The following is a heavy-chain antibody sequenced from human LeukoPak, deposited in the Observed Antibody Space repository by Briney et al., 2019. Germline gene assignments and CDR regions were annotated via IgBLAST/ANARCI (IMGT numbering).Heavy chain of an antibody. V-gene: IGHV3-7*01. CDR3: AIGDAFDV. CDR2: MKGDGSHI. Sequence: AGGSLRLSCAASGFTFGYFWMSWVRQAPGRGLQWVATMKGDGSHIYYVDSVKGRFTISRDNAKNSLYLQMNSLRAEDTAVYYCAIGDAFDVWGQGTMVTVSS. CDR1: GFTFGYFW. J-gene: IGHJ3*01.